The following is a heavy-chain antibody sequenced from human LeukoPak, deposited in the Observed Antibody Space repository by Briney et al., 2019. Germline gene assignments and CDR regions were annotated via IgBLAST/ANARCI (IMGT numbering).Heavy chain of an antibody. Sequence: PSETLSLACTVSGGSISSSSYYWGWIRQPPGKGLEWIGSIYYSGSTYYNPSLKSRVTISVDTSKNQFSLKLSSVTAADTAVYYCARPHAGGRRYFDYWGQGTLVTVSS. J-gene: IGHJ4*02. CDR2: IYYSGST. D-gene: IGHD1-26*01. V-gene: IGHV4-39*01. CDR1: GGSISSSSYY. CDR3: ARPHAGGRRYFDY.